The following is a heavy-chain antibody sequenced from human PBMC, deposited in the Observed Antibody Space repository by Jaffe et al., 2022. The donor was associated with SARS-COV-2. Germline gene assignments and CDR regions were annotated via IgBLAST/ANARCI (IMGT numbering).Heavy chain of an antibody. Sequence: EVQLVESGGGLVQPGGSLRLSCAASGFTFSSYWMHWVRQAPGKGLVWVSRINSDGSSTSYADSVKGRFTISRDNAKNTLYLQMNSLRAEDTAVYYCARVGALLFPNYPYFDYWGQGTLVTVSS. D-gene: IGHD2-21*01. V-gene: IGHV3-74*01. CDR2: INSDGSST. CDR3: ARVGALLFPNYPYFDY. CDR1: GFTFSSYW. J-gene: IGHJ4*02.